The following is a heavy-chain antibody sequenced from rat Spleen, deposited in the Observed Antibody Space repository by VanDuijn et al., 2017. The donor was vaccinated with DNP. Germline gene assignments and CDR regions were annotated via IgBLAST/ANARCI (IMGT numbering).Heavy chain of an antibody. CDR1: GFTFSDYY. J-gene: IGHJ3*01. CDR3: ARHGDGNYGFDWFAY. CDR2: ISYDGRET. D-gene: IGHD1-11*01. V-gene: IGHV5-7*01. Sequence: EVQLVESGGGPVQPGRSLKLSCVASGFTFSDYYMAWVRQAPKKGLEWVATISYDGRETYYRDSVKGRFTVSRDNAKSTLYLQMDSQRSEDTATYYCARHGDGNYGFDWFAYWGQGTLVTVSS.